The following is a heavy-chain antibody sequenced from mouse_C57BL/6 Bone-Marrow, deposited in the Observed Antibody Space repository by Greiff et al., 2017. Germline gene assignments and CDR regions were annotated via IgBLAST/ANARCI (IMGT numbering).Heavy chain of an antibody. D-gene: IGHD2-3*01. V-gene: IGHV2-2*01. CDR3: ASPRWLLVDY. CDR1: GFSLTSYG. Sequence: VQVVESGPGLVQPSQSLSITCTVSGFSLTSYGVHWVRQSPGKGLEWLGVIWSGGSTDYNAAFISRLSISKDNSKSQVFFKMNSLQADETAIYYCASPRWLLVDYWGQGTTLTVSS. CDR2: IWSGGST. J-gene: IGHJ2*01.